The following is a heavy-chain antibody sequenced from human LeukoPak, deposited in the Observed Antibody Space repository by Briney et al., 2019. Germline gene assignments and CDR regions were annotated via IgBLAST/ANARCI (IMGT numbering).Heavy chain of an antibody. V-gene: IGHV3-48*01. Sequence: GGSLRLSCAASGFTFSSYSMNWVRQAPGKGLERVSYISSSSSTIYYADSVKGRFTISRDNAKNSLYLQMNSLRAEDTAVYYCARDGRYSYGKPPFDYWGQGTLVTVSS. CDR1: GFTFSSYS. D-gene: IGHD5-18*01. CDR3: ARDGRYSYGKPPFDY. CDR2: ISSSSSTI. J-gene: IGHJ4*02.